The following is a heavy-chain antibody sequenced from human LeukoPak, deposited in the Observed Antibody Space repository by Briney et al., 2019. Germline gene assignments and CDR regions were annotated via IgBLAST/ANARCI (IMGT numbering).Heavy chain of an antibody. J-gene: IGHJ5*02. V-gene: IGHV3-23*01. CDR2: ISGSGGST. CDR1: GFTFSRYA. D-gene: IGHD6-13*01. Sequence: GGSLRLSCAASGFTFSRYAMSWVRQAPGKGLEWVSAISGSGGSTYYADSVKGRFTISRDNSKNTLYLQMNSLRAEDTAVYYCAKLSSSSWYLNWFDPWGQGTLVTVSS. CDR3: AKLSSSSWYLNWFDP.